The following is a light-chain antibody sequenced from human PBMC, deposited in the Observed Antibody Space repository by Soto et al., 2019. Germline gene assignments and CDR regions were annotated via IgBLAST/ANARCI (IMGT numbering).Light chain of an antibody. Sequence: QSALTQPPSASGSPGQSVTISCAGTSSDVGSYFYVSWYQQHPGKAPKLMIYEVTKRSSGVPDRFSGSKSGNTASVTVSGLQVEDEADYFCSIYAGGNSVIFGGGTKLTVL. CDR3: SIYAGGNSVI. J-gene: IGLJ2*01. V-gene: IGLV2-8*01. CDR1: SSDVGSYFY. CDR2: EVT.